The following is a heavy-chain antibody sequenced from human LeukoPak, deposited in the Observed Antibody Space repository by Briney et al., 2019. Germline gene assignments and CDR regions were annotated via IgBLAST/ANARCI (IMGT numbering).Heavy chain of an antibody. V-gene: IGHV3-7*03. J-gene: IGHJ4*02. CDR1: RFTFSSYN. CDR3: ARATPHFDY. Sequence: GGSLRLSCAASRFTFSSYNMNWVRQAPGKGLEWVANIKQDGSERYFMDSVKGRFTISRDNARNSLYLQINSLRVDDTAVYYCARATPHFDYWGQGTLLTVSS. CDR2: IKQDGSER.